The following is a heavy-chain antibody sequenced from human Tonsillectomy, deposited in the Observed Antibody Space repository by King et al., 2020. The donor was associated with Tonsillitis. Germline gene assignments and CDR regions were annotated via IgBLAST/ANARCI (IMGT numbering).Heavy chain of an antibody. D-gene: IGHD2-2*01. CDR2: IYYTGST. J-gene: IGHJ5*02. CDR3: ARIGMGTSSYYWFDT. V-gene: IGHV4-59*01. CDR1: GGSISGYY. Sequence: VQLQESGPGLVKPSETLSLTCTVSGGSISGYYWSWIRQPPGKGLEWIGYIYYTGSTKYNPSLKSRVTMSVDTSKNHFSLNLNSVTAADTAVYYCARIGMGTSSYYWFDTWGQGTLVTVSS.